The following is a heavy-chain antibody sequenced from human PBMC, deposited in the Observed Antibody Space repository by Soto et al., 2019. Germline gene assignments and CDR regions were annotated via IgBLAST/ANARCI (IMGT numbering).Heavy chain of an antibody. CDR2: IIPILGIA. CDR3: ARTPDYGGNSDSWYFDL. D-gene: IGHD4-17*01. CDR1: GGTFSSYT. J-gene: IGHJ2*01. Sequence: QVQLVQSGAEVQKPGSSVKVSCKASGGTFSSYTISWVRQAPGQGLEWMGRIIPILGIANYAQKFQGRVTITADKSTSTAYMELSSLRSEDTTVYYCARTPDYGGNSDSWYFDLWGRGTLVTVSS. V-gene: IGHV1-69*02.